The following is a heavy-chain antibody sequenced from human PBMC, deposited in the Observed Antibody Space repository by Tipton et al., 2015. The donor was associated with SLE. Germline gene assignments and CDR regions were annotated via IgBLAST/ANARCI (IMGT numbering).Heavy chain of an antibody. CDR2: IYYTGST. J-gene: IGHJ4*01. Sequence: TLSLTCTVSGDSIGSHYWTWIRPPPGTGLGYIWDIYYTGSTNYNPSLNSRVTISVETSKNQFSLRLCSVTAADTAVYYCATHPRSYSSGWSYYFDYWGQGALVTVSS. D-gene: IGHD6-19*01. V-gene: IGHV4-59*11. CDR1: GDSIGSHY. CDR3: ATHPRSYSSGWSYYFDY.